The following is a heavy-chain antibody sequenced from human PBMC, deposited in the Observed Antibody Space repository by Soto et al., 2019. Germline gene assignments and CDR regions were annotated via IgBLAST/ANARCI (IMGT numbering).Heavy chain of an antibody. CDR2: IYYSGST. V-gene: IGHV4-59*01. CDR3: ARDAKVRGVSQLNWFDP. J-gene: IGHJ5*02. Sequence: SETLSLTCTVSGGSISSYYWSWMRQPPGKGLEWIGYIYYSGSTNCNPSLKSRVTISVDTSKDQFSLKLSSVTAADTAVYYCARDAKVRGVSQLNWFDPWGQGTLVTVSS. CDR1: GGSISSYY. D-gene: IGHD3-10*01.